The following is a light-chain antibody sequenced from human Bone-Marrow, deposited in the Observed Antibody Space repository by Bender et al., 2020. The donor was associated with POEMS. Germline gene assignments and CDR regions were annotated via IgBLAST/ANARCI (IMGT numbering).Light chain of an antibody. CDR3: LLSYNDAWV. CDR1: TGPVTSGHY. Sequence: QAVVTQEPSLTVSPGGTVTLTCGSSTGPVTSGHYPYWFQQKPGQAPRTLIYDTSNEHSWTPARFSGSLLGGKAALTLSGAQPEDEADYYCLLSYNDAWVFGGGTKLTVV. J-gene: IGLJ3*02. CDR2: DTS. V-gene: IGLV7-46*01.